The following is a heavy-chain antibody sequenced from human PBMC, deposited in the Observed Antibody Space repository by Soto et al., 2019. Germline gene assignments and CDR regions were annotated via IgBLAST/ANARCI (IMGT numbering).Heavy chain of an antibody. Sequence: SETLSLTCSVSGDSIRSGCHYWNSNRQHQEKGLEWIWYSSYGGSTHYNTSLRSRLRIPLGTSKNQFYLRLTPVTKPDTARYYGARDAALEQTVWGYWGQGIQVTVSS. CDR3: ARDAALEQTVWGY. V-gene: IGHV4-31*03. D-gene: IGHD7-27*01. CDR1: GDSIRSGCHY. J-gene: IGHJ4*02. CDR2: SSYGGST.